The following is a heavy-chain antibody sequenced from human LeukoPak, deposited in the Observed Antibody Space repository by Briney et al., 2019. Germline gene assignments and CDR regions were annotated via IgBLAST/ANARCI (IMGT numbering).Heavy chain of an antibody. CDR2: ISYDGSNQ. Sequence: GGSLRLSCAGYGFTFSNYGTHWVRQAPGKGLEWVAVISYDGSNQYSAESVKGRFTVSRDNSKNTLHLQTNSLRAEDTAVYYCAKDISITMIRPGAFDVWGQGTMVTVSS. D-gene: IGHD3-10*01. V-gene: IGHV3-30*18. J-gene: IGHJ3*01. CDR3: AKDISITMIRPGAFDV. CDR1: GFTFSNYG.